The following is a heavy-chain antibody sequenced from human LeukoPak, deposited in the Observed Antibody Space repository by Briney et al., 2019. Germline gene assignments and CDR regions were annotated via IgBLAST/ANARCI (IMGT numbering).Heavy chain of an antibody. CDR2: IYTSGST. Sequence: SETLSLTCSVSGGSISSYYWSRIRQPAGKGLEWSGRIYTSGSTNYNASLKSLVTMSVDTSKNQFSLKLSSVTAADTAVYYCARALYCSSTSCSTFDYWGQGTLVTVSS. CDR1: GGSISSYY. J-gene: IGHJ4*02. V-gene: IGHV4-4*07. CDR3: ARALYCSSTSCSTFDY. D-gene: IGHD2-2*01.